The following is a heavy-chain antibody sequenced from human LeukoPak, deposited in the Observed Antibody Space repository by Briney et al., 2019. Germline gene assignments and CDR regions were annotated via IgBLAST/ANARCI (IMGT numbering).Heavy chain of an antibody. V-gene: IGHV4-34*01. Sequence: SETLSLTCAVYGGSFSGYYWSWIRQPPGKGLEWIGEINHSGSTNYNPSLKSRVTISVDTSKNQFSLKLSSVTAADTAVYYCARVQIVVVPAAKGRCYMDVWGKGTTVTVSS. CDR2: INHSGST. J-gene: IGHJ6*03. CDR1: GGSFSGYY. D-gene: IGHD2-2*01. CDR3: ARVQIVVVPAAKGRCYMDV.